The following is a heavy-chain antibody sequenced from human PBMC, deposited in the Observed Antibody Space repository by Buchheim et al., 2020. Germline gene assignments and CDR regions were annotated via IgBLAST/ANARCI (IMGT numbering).Heavy chain of an antibody. CDR2: MSYDGSTK. CDR1: GFPFSSYA. J-gene: IGHJ4*02. Sequence: QVQLVESGGGVVQPGRSLRLSCAASGFPFSSYAMHWVRQSPGKGLEWVAVMSYDGSTKYYADSVKGRFTISSDNSKNTLYMQMNSLRAEDTAVYYCAKAGRRGSHSTHYFDYWGQGTL. D-gene: IGHD1-26*01. CDR3: AKAGRRGSHSTHYFDY. V-gene: IGHV3-30*04.